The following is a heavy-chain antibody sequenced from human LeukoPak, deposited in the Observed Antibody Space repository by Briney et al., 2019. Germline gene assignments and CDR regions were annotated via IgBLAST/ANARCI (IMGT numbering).Heavy chain of an antibody. D-gene: IGHD4-23*01. V-gene: IGHV3-48*04. CDR2: ISSSGSTI. J-gene: IGHJ4*02. CDR3: ARDYAVYGGNSNPYFDY. CDR1: GFTFSNAC. Sequence: PGGSLRLSCAASGFTFSNACMNWVRQAPGKGLEWVSYISSSGSTIYYADSVKGRFTISRDNAKNSLYLQMNSLRAEDTAVYYCARDYAVYGGNSNPYFDYWGQGTLVTVSS.